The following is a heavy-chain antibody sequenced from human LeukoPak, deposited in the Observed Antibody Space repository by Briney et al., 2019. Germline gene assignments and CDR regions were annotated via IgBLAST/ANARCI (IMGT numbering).Heavy chain of an antibody. CDR1: GGSISSGGYS. CDR2: IYHSGST. J-gene: IGHJ4*02. V-gene: IGHV4-30-2*01. CDR3: ARTRAYYDSSGYYPHYYFDY. D-gene: IGHD3-22*01. Sequence: PSQTLSLTCAVSGGSISSGGYSWSWIRQPPGKGLEWIGYIYHSGSTYYNPSLKSRVTISVDRSKNQFSLKLSSVTAEDTAVYYCARTRAYYDSSGYYPHYYFDYWGQGTLVTVSS.